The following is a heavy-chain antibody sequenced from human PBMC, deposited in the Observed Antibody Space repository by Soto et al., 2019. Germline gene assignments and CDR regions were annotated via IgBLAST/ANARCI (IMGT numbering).Heavy chain of an antibody. CDR3: ARDNRLPRGYGIQYYYYGMDV. CDR1: GGSISSGGYY. J-gene: IGHJ6*02. D-gene: IGHD5-12*01. Sequence: QVQLQESGPGLVKPSQTLSLTCTVSGGSISSGGYYWSWIRQHPGKGLEWIGYIYYSGSTYYNPSLXXXVTISVDTSKXXFXRXXSPVTAADTAVYYCARDNRLPRGYGIQYYYYGMDVWGQGTTVTVSS. CDR2: IYYSGST. V-gene: IGHV4-31*01.